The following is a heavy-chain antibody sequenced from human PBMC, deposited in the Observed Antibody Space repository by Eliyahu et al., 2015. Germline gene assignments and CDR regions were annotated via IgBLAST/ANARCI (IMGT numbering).Heavy chain of an antibody. V-gene: IGHV5-51*01. CDR1: GYSFSTYW. J-gene: IGHJ4*02. CDR2: IYPGDSDT. CDR3: ARAPTGASDPYYFDY. D-gene: IGHD1-14*01. Sequence: EVQLMQSGAEVKKPGESLKISCEGSGYSFSTYWIGWVRQTPGKGLEWMGTIYPGDSDTRYSPSFQGQVTISADTSIGTAYVQWSSLRASDTATYYCARAPTGASDPYYFDYWGQGTLVAVSS.